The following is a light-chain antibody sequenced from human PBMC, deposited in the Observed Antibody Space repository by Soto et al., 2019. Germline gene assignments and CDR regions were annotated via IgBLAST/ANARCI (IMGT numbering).Light chain of an antibody. J-gene: IGLJ1*01. CDR2: VATGGIVG. CDR3: GADDGSGSNFVRV. Sequence: QSVLTQPPSASASLGASVTLTCTLSSCYSNYKVDWYQQSPGKSPRFVVRVATGGIVGYKGDGIPDRFSVWGSGLNRYLTIKNIQDENESDYHCGADDGSGSNFVRVFGTGTKLTVL. V-gene: IGLV9-49*01. CDR1: SCYSNYK.